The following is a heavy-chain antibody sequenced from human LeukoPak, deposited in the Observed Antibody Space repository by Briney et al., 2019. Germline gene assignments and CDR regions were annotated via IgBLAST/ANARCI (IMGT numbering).Heavy chain of an antibody. J-gene: IGHJ4*02. CDR1: GYAFTSYG. D-gene: IGHD3-22*01. Sequence: GASVKVSCKASGYAFTSYGISWVRQAPGQGLEWMGWISAYNGNTNYAQKLQGRVTMTTDTSTSTAYMELRSLRSDDTAVYYCARGPRSYYYDSSGYYGYGYFGYWGQGTLVTVSS. CDR2: ISAYNGNT. V-gene: IGHV1-18*01. CDR3: ARGPRSYYYDSSGYYGYGYFGY.